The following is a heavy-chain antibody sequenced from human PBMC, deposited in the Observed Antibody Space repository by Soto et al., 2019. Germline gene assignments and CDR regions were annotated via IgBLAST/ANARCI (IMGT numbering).Heavy chain of an antibody. D-gene: IGHD2-2*01. Sequence: GGALEDSCTGFGYTFTTFWISWGGQMPGRGLEWMGRIDPRDSYTNYSPSFQGHVTISGDKSISTVYLQWASLKASDTAMYYCARLYCSSSTCDSWFDPWGQGTLVTVSS. J-gene: IGHJ5*02. CDR3: ARLYCSSSTCDSWFDP. CDR2: IDPRDSYT. CDR1: GYTFTTFW. V-gene: IGHV5-10-1*01.